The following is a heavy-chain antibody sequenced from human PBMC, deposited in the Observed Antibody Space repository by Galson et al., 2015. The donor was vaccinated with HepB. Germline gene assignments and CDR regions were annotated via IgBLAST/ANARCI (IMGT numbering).Heavy chain of an antibody. V-gene: IGHV2-5*01. CDR3: AHPTSSEIYGVVTSRLEFDP. CDR2: IYWNDKK. J-gene: IGHJ5*02. CDR1: GFSIRSSGVG. Sequence: PALVKHTQTLTLTCTFSGFSIRSSGVGVGWIRQPPGGALEWIALIYWNDKKHYSPSLKTRTTITKDTSKPQVVLTMTKMDPVDTATYYCAHPTSSEIYGVVTSRLEFDPGGQGTLVTVSS. D-gene: IGHD3-3*01.